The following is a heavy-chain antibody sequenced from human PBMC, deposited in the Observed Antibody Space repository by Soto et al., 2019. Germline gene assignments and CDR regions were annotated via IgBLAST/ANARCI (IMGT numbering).Heavy chain of an antibody. D-gene: IGHD4-17*01. V-gene: IGHV4-59*08. Sequence: QVQLQESGPGLVKPSETLSLTCTVSGGSISSYYWSWIRQPPGKGLEWIGYIYYSGSTNYNPSLKSRVTISVDTSKNQFSLKLSSVTAADTAVYYCARAWATTVTPYYYYYMDVWGKGTTVTVSS. CDR2: IYYSGST. CDR1: GGSISSYY. CDR3: ARAWATTVTPYYYYYMDV. J-gene: IGHJ6*03.